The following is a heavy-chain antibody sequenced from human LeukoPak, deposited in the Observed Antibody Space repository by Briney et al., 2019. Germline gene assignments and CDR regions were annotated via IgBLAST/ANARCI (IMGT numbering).Heavy chain of an antibody. CDR2: ISGYNGNT. CDR3: ARGWGGVTAKPKNPNPRSLDL. Sequence: GASVKDSCKASGYTFISYGISWVRQPPGQGLEWMGWISGYNGNTNYAQNLQGRVTMTTDTSTSTAYMELRSLRSDDTAVYYCARGWGGVTAKPKNPNPRSLDLGGRGTDDPVSS. D-gene: IGHD2-21*02. CDR1: GYTFISYG. V-gene: IGHV1-18*01. J-gene: IGHJ2*01.